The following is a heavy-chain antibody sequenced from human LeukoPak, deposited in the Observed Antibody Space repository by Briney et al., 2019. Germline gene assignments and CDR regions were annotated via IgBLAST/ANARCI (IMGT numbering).Heavy chain of an antibody. V-gene: IGHV1-8*01. CDR2: MNPNSGHT. CDR3: ARENVDTAMVNGYYYYYMDV. CDR1: GYTFTSYD. J-gene: IGHJ6*03. D-gene: IGHD5-18*01. Sequence: ASVKVSCKASGYTFTSYDINWVRQAAGQGLEWMGWMNPNSGHTGYAQKFQGRVTMTRNTSISTAYMELSSPRSEDTAVYYCARENVDTAMVNGYYYYYMDVWGKGTTVTVSS.